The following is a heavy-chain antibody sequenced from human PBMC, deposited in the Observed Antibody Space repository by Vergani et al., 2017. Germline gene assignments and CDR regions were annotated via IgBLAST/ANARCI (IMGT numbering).Heavy chain of an antibody. Sequence: QVQLVQSGAEVKKPGSSVKVSCKASGGTFSSYAISWVRQAPGQGLEWMGRFIPIFGTANYAQKFQGRVTITADESTSTAYMELSSLRSEDTAVYYCARAYDILTGSDHDAFDIWGQGTMVTVSS. J-gene: IGHJ3*02. CDR2: FIPIFGTA. CDR1: GGTFSSYA. D-gene: IGHD3-9*01. V-gene: IGHV1-69*13. CDR3: ARAYDILTGSDHDAFDI.